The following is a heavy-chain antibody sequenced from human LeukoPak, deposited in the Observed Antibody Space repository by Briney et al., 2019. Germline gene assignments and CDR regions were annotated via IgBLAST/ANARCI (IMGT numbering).Heavy chain of an antibody. CDR2: TIPIFGTA. D-gene: IGHD2-2*02. CDR3: ARESSCSSTSCYNGWFDP. CDR1: GGTFSSYA. J-gene: IGHJ5*02. Sequence: ASVKVSCKASGGTFSSYAISWVRQAPGQGLEWMGGTIPIFGTANYAQKFQGRVTITTDESTSTAYMELSGLRSEDTAVYYCARESSCSSTSCYNGWFDPWGQGTLVTVSS. V-gene: IGHV1-69*05.